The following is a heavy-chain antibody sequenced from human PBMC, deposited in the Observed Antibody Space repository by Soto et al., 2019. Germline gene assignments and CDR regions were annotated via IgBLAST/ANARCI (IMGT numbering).Heavy chain of an antibody. Sequence: PGGVLRLSCAASGFTFSSYGMHWVRQAPGKGLEWVAVIPYDGSNKYYADSVKGRFTISRDNSKNTLYLQMNSLRAEATAVYYCANYHYYDFWTGTYPNTTKAGMDVWGQGTRVTVS. D-gene: IGHD3-3*01. CDR2: IPYDGSNK. CDR1: GFTFSSYG. J-gene: IGHJ6*02. CDR3: ANYHYYDFWTGTYPNTTKAGMDV. V-gene: IGHV3-30*18.